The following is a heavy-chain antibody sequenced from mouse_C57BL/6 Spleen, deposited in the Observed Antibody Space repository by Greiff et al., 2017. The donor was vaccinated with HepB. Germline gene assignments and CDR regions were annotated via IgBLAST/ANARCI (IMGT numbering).Heavy chain of an antibody. CDR3: TRPHYYGSDFDY. J-gene: IGHJ2*01. V-gene: IGHV1-15*01. Sequence: QVHVKQSGAELVRPGASVTLSCKASGYTFTDYEMHWVKQTPVHGLEWIGAIDPETGGTAYNQKFKGKAILTADKSSSTAYMELRSLTSEDSAVYYCTRPHYYGSDFDYWGQGTTLTVSS. CDR2: IDPETGGT. D-gene: IGHD1-1*01. CDR1: GYTFTDYE.